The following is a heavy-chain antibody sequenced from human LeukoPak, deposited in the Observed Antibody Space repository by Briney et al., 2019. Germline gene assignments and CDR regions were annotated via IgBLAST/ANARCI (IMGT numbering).Heavy chain of an antibody. Sequence: GASVKVSCEASGGTFSSYAISWVRQAPGQGLEWMGGIIPIFGTANYAQKFQGRVTITADESTSTAYMELSSLRSEDTAVYYCAKSSCCPGIAVDDWFDPWGQGTLVTVSS. CDR3: AKSSCCPGIAVDDWFDP. CDR2: IIPIFGTA. CDR1: GGTFSSYA. D-gene: IGHD6-19*01. J-gene: IGHJ5*02. V-gene: IGHV1-69*13.